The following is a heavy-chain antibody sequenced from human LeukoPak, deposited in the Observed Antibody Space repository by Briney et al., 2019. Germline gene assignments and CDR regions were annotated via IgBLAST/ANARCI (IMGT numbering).Heavy chain of an antibody. CDR2: ISAYNGNT. J-gene: IGHJ4*02. CDR1: VYTFTSYG. V-gene: IGHV1-18*01. D-gene: IGHD3-22*01. CDR3: ARVEYYYDSSGYFPPDY. Sequence: ASVKVSCKCSVYTFTSYGISWVRQAPGQGLEWMGWISAYNGNTNYAQKLQGRVTMTTDTSTSTAYMELRSLRSDDTAVYYCARVEYYYDSSGYFPPDYWGQGTLVTVSS.